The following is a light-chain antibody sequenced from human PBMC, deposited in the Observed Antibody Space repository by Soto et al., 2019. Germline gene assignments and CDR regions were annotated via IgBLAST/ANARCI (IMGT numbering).Light chain of an antibody. CDR1: SSDVGGYNY. CDR2: DVS. J-gene: IGLJ2*01. V-gene: IGLV2-14*01. CDR3: SSYTSSSLVV. Sequence: QSALTQPASVSGSPGQSITISCTGTSSDVGGYNYVSWYQQHPGKAPKLMIYDVSNRPSGVSNRFSGSKSGNTASLTISGLQAEDEADYYCSSYTSSSLVVFGGVTQLTVL.